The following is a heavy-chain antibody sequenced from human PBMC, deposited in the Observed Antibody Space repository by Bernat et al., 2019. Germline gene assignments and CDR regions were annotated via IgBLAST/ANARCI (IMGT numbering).Heavy chain of an antibody. J-gene: IGHJ4*02. CDR2: IKSKTECGTT. CDR3: TTAPGAYYDFWSGYTTYTDY. V-gene: IGHV3-15*01. D-gene: IGHD3-3*01. CDR1: GFTFSNAW. Sequence: EVQLVESGGGLVKPGGSLRLSCAASGFTFSNAWMSWVRQAPGKGLEWVGRIKSKTECGTTDYAAPVKGRFTISRDDSKNTLYLQMNSLKTEDTAVYYCTTAPGAYYDFWSGYTTYTDYWGQGTLVTVSS.